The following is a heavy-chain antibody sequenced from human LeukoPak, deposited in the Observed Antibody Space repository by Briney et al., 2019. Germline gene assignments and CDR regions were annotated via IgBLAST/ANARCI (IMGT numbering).Heavy chain of an antibody. J-gene: IGHJ4*02. V-gene: IGHV3-7*01. Sequence: GGSLRLSCAASAFTFSSYWMSWVRQAPGKGLEWVANIKQDGSEKYYVDSVKGRFTISRDNAKNSLYLQMNGLRDDDTAVYYCARDYALGSSSSGGPMANWGQGTLVTVSS. CDR3: ARDYALGSSSSGGPMAN. CDR2: IKQDGSEK. D-gene: IGHD1-26*01. CDR1: AFTFSSYW.